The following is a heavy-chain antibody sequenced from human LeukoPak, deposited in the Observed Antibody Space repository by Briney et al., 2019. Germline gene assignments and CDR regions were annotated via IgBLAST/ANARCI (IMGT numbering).Heavy chain of an antibody. CDR3: AREVGCSGGSCYVY. D-gene: IGHD2-15*01. CDR1: GFTFSSYW. V-gene: IGHV3-74*01. J-gene: IGHJ4*02. Sequence: PGGSLRLSCAASGFTFSSYWMHWVRQAPGQGLVWVSRINSDGSSTSYADSVKGRFTISRDNAKNTLYLQMNSLRAEDTAVYYCAREVGCSGGSCYVYWGQGTLVTVSS. CDR2: INSDGSST.